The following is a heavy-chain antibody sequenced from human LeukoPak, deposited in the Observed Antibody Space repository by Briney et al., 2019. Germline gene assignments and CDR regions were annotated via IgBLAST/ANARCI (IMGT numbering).Heavy chain of an antibody. V-gene: IGHV1-3*01. CDR3: ASGPGYYYGMEV. J-gene: IGHJ6*02. Sequence: KFQGRVTITRDTSASTAYMELSSLRSEDTAVYCCASGPGYYYGMEVWGQGTTVTVSS.